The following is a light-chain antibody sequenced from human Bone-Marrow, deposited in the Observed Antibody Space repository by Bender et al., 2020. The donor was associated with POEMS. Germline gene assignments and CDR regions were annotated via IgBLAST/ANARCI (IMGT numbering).Light chain of an antibody. J-gene: IGLJ3*02. CDR2: DDS. CDR3: QRCSSRDDNGV. Sequence: SYVLTQPPSVSLAPGKTARTTCGGNKIWDKGVHWYQQKPGQAPVLVVYDDSDRPSGISQRISGANSGNTATLTISRVEAGDEADYYVQRCSSRDDNGVFSGGTKLT. V-gene: IGLV3-21*03. CDR1: KIWDKG.